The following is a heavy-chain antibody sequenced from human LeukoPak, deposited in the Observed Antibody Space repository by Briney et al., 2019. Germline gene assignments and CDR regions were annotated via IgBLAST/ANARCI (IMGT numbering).Heavy chain of an antibody. J-gene: IGHJ4*02. CDR3: AKGGDYGDNSFDY. CDR2: IGSDNKP. Sequence: PGGSLRLSREASGFTSSAYAMTWVRQAPGKGLEWVSSIGSDNKPHYSESVKGRFAISRDNSKNVLFLQLNSLRAEDTALYYCAKGGDYGDNSFDYWGQGTLVTVSS. V-gene: IGHV3-23*05. D-gene: IGHD4-17*01. CDR1: GFTSSAYA.